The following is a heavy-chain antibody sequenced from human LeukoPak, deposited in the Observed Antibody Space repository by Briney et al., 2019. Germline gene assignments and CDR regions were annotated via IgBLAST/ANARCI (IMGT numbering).Heavy chain of an antibody. J-gene: IGHJ4*02. V-gene: IGHV4-34*01. D-gene: IGHD3-10*01. Sequence: SETLSPTCAVYGGSFSGYYWSWIRQPPGKGLEWIGSIYYSGSTYYNPSLKSRVTISVDTSKNQFSLKLSSVTAADTAVYYCARASLWFGEIDWGQGTLVTVSS. CDR3: ARASLWFGEID. CDR2: IYYSGST. CDR1: GGSFSGYY.